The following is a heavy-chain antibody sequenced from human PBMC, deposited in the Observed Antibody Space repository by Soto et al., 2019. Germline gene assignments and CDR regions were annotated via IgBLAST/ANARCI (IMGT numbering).Heavy chain of an antibody. J-gene: IGHJ4*02. CDR3: VKDPRDREWYLEY. Sequence: AGGSLRLSCGASGFTFNNCAMSWVRQAPGKGLEWVSGISGSGGGTYYADSVKGRFTISRDNSKNTLYLQMNSLRAEDTAVYYCVKDPRDREWYLEYWGQGTLVTVSS. D-gene: IGHD2-8*01. CDR1: GFTFNNCA. V-gene: IGHV3-23*01. CDR2: ISGSGGGT.